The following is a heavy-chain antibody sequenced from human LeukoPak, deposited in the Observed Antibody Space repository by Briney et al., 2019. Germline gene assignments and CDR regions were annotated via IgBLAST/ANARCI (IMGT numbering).Heavy chain of an antibody. Sequence: PGGSLRLSRAASGFTFSSNWMHWVRQAPGKGLVWVSRIKGDGSSTSYADSVKGRFTISRDNAKNTLFLQMNSLRAEDTAVYYCVRDGVGAPPFDYWGQGALVTDSS. D-gene: IGHD1-26*01. CDR2: IKGDGSST. CDR3: VRDGVGAPPFDY. V-gene: IGHV3-74*01. J-gene: IGHJ4*02. CDR1: GFTFSSNW.